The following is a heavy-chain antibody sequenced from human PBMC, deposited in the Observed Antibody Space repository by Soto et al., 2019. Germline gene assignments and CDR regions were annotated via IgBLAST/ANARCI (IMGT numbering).Heavy chain of an antibody. V-gene: IGHV1-2*02. CDR1: GYTFTGYY. Sequence: ASVKVSCQASGYTFTGYYMHWVRQAPGQGLAWMGWINPNSGGTNYAQKSQGRVTMTRDTSISTAYMELSRLSSDDRAVYYCVRMGCSGGSCYSVWFDPWGQGTLVTVYS. D-gene: IGHD2-15*01. CDR2: INPNSGGT. CDR3: VRMGCSGGSCYSVWFDP. J-gene: IGHJ5*02.